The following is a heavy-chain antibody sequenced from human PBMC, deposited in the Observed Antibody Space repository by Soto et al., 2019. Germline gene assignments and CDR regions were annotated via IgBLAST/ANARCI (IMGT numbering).Heavy chain of an antibody. CDR3: VKDVGWNYVDDY. V-gene: IGHV3-30*18. Sequence: QVHLVESGGGVVQPGRSLRLSCAASGFTFSNYGMHWIRQAPGKGLEWVAVISSDGSDKYYADSLRGRFTISRDQSKNTLYLQMNSLGAEDTAVYYCVKDVGWNYVDDYWGQGTLVTVSS. J-gene: IGHJ4*02. CDR2: ISSDGSDK. CDR1: GFTFSNYG. D-gene: IGHD1-7*01.